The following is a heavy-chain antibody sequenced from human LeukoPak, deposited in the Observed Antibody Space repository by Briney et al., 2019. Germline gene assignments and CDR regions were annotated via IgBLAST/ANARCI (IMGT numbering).Heavy chain of an antibody. D-gene: IGHD4-17*01. CDR2: ISAYNGNT. CDR3: ARPRYGDVYYCYYMDV. CDR1: GYTFTSYG. V-gene: IGHV1-18*01. J-gene: IGHJ6*03. Sequence: GASVKVSCKASGYTFTSYGISWVRQAPGQGLEWMGWISAYNGNTNYAQKLQGRVTMTTDTSTSTAYMELRSLRSDDTAVYYCARPRYGDVYYCYYMDVWGKGTTVTVSS.